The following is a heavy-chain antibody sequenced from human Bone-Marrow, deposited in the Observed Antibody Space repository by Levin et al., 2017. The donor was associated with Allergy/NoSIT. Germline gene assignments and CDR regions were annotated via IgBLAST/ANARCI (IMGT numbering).Heavy chain of an antibody. CDR1: DYTFTNFG. Sequence: VASVKVSCKTSDYTFTNFGLSWVRQAPGQGLELMGWINPYNGNTKYAQAFQGRLTMTTDTSTTTVYMELRSLTSGDTAIYFCARDHDNTNSALLFWGQGTLVSVSS. J-gene: IGHJ4*02. CDR2: INPYNGNT. D-gene: IGHD2-15*01. CDR3: ARDHDNTNSALLF. V-gene: IGHV1-18*01.